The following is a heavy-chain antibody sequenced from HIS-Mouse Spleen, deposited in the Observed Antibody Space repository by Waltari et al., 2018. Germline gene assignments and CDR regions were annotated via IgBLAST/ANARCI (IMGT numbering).Heavy chain of an antibody. J-gene: IGHJ2*01. CDR3: AREIPYSSSWYDWYFDL. Sequence: QLQLQEAGPGLVKPSETLSLTCTVSGSSISRSSYYWAWIRQPRGKGLVWVGSIYYSGSSYYNPSLKSRVTISVDTSKNQFSLKLSSVTAADTAVYYCAREIPYSSSWYDWYFDLWGRGTLVTVSS. V-gene: IGHV4-39*07. CDR2: IYYSGSS. D-gene: IGHD6-13*01. CDR1: GSSISRSSYY.